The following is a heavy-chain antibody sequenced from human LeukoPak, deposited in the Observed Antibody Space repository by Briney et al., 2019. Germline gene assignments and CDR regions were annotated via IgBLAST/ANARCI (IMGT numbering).Heavy chain of an antibody. V-gene: IGHV4-61*02. CDR1: GGSISSGSYY. CDR3: ARDSIVVVVAAYYYMDV. D-gene: IGHD2-15*01. J-gene: IGHJ6*03. CDR2: IYASGST. Sequence: SQTLSLTCTVSGGSISSGSYYWSWIRQPAGKGLEWIGRIYASGSTNYNPSLKSRVTISVDTSKNQFSLKLSSVTAADTAVYYCARDSIVVVVAAYYYMDVWGKGTTVTVSS.